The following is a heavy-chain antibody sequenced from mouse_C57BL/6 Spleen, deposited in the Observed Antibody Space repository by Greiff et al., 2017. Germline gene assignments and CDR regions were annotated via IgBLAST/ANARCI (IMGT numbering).Heavy chain of an antibody. V-gene: IGHV5-6*01. CDR1: GFTFSSYG. D-gene: IGHD1-1*01. CDR3: ASNYGSSPVDY. CDR2: ISSGGSYT. J-gene: IGHJ2*01. Sequence: EVQVVESGGDLVKPGGSLKLSCAASGFTFSSYGMSWVRQTPAKRLEWVATISSGGSYTYYPDSVQGRFTISRDNAKNTLYLQMSSLKSEDTAMYYCASNYGSSPVDYWGQGTTLTVSS.